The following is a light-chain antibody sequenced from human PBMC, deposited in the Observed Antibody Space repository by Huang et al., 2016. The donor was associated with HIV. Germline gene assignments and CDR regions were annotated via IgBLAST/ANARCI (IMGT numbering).Light chain of an antibody. Sequence: EIVLTQSPGTLSLSPGERAPLSCRASQSIYSRYLAWYLQKPGQTPRLLIDGASNRAAGVPDRFSGSGSGTDFTLTISRLEPEDFAIYYCQHYGNSLYTFGQGTKLEIK. CDR2: GAS. CDR3: QHYGNSLYT. CDR1: QSIYSRY. V-gene: IGKV3-20*01. J-gene: IGKJ2*01.